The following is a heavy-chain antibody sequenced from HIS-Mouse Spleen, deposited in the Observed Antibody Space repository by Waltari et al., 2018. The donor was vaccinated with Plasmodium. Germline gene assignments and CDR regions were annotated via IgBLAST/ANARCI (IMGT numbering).Heavy chain of an antibody. Sequence: QVQLQQWGAGLLKPSETLSLTCAVYGGSFSGYYWGWIRQHPGKGLEWIGEINHSGSTNDHPSLKSRVTISVDTSKNQFSLKLSSVTAADTAVYYCARAYYDFWSGYRFDYWGQGTLVTVSS. J-gene: IGHJ4*02. D-gene: IGHD3-3*01. CDR1: GGSFSGYY. CDR2: INHSGST. V-gene: IGHV4-34*01. CDR3: ARAYYDFWSGYRFDY.